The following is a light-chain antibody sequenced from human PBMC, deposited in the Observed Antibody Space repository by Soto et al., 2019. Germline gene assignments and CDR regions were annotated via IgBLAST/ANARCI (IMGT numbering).Light chain of an antibody. J-gene: IGKJ1*01. V-gene: IGKV3-20*01. CDR1: QSISSN. Sequence: EIVMTQSPATLSVSPGERATLSCRASQSISSNLAWYQQKPGQAPRLLIYRTSSRATGIPDRFSGSESETDFTLTISRLEPDDSAVYYCQQYGSSPRTFGPGTKVDNK. CDR2: RTS. CDR3: QQYGSSPRT.